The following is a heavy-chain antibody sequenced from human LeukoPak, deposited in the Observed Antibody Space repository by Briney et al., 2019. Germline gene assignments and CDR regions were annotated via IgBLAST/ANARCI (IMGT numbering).Heavy chain of an antibody. V-gene: IGHV3-23*01. CDR1: GFTFSSYA. CDR3: AKVDCSSTSCYTEEVGFDY. Sequence: GGSLRLSCAASGFTFSSYAMSWVRQAPGKGLEWVSAISGSGGSTYYADSVKGRFTISRDNSKNTLYLQMNSLRAEDTAVYYCAKVDCSSTSCYTEEVGFDYWGQGTLVTVSS. J-gene: IGHJ4*02. D-gene: IGHD2-2*02. CDR2: ISGSGGST.